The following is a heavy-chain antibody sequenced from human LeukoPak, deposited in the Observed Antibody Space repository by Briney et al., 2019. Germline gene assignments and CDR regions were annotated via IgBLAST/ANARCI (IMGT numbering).Heavy chain of an antibody. Sequence: GGSLRLSCGAPGLNFGDYGMSWVRQAPGKGLERVSAINWNGITTGYADSVRGRFAISRDNAKNSLYLQMNSLRAEDTALYFCARDRGRGYYSLDYWGQGTLVTVSS. J-gene: IGHJ4*02. CDR1: GLNFGDYG. CDR3: ARDRGRGYYSLDY. CDR2: INWNGITT. D-gene: IGHD5-12*01. V-gene: IGHV3-20*04.